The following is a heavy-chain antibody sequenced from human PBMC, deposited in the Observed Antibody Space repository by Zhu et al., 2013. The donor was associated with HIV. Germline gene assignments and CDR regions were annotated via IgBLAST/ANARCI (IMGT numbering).Heavy chain of an antibody. CDR2: INPNNGAT. D-gene: IGHD1-1*01. V-gene: IGHV1-2*02. CDR1: GYTFTGYY. CDR3: AGGDRGTIGDY. Sequence: QVQLVQSGAEVKTPGASVKVSCKTSGYTFTGYYIHWVRQAPGQGLEWMGWINPNNGATNYAQKFQGRVTMTRDTSISTAYMELNRLRSDDTAVYYCAGGDRGTIGDYWGQGTLLTVSS. J-gene: IGHJ4*02.